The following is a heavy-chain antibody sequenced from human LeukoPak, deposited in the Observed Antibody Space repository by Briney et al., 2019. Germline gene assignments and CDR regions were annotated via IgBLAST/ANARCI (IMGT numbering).Heavy chain of an antibody. CDR3: ARNGYDFWSGYFGYYYYYYMDV. V-gene: IGHV4-59*01. CDR1: GGSISSYY. J-gene: IGHJ6*03. Sequence: PSETLSLTCTVSGGSISSYYWSWIRQPPGKGLEWIGYIYYSGSTNYNPSLKSRVTISVDTSKNQFSLKLSSVTAADTAVYYCARNGYDFWSGYFGYYYYYYMDVWGKGTTVTVSS. D-gene: IGHD3-3*01. CDR2: IYYSGST.